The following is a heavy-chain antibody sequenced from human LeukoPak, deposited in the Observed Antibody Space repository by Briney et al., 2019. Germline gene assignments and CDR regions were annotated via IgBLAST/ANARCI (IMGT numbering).Heavy chain of an antibody. J-gene: IGHJ4*02. CDR3: ARFRPLVVAATFDY. CDR1: GGSLSGYY. D-gene: IGHD2-15*01. Sequence: PSETLSLTCAVYGGSLSGYYWSWIRQPPGKGLEWIGEINHSGSTNYNPSLKSRVTISVDTSKNQFSLKLSSVTAADTAVYYCARFRPLVVAATFDYWGQGTLVTVSS. CDR2: INHSGST. V-gene: IGHV4-34*01.